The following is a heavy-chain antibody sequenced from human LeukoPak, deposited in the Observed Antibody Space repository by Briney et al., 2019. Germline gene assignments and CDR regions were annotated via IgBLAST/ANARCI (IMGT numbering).Heavy chain of an antibody. J-gene: IGHJ5*02. V-gene: IGHV1-2*02. CDR3: ARDDSRGVVPAAPNWFDP. CDR1: GYTFTGYY. Sequence: GASVKVSCKASGYTFTGYYMHWVRQAPGQGLEWMGWINPNSGGTNYAQEFQGRVAMTRDTSISTAYMELSRLRSDDTAVYYCARDDSRGVVPAAPNWFDPWGQGTLVTVSS. D-gene: IGHD2-2*01. CDR2: INPNSGGT.